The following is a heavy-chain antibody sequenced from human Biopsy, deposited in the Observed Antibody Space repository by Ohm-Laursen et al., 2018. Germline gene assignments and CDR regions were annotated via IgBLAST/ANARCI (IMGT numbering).Heavy chain of an antibody. J-gene: IGHJ4*02. CDR2: VTTTSSYI. CDR1: GFDFSDYS. CDR3: ARASPPPGRILVVVAGDFDC. Sequence: GSLRLSCAASGFDFSDYSMSWVRQAPGKGLEWVSSVTTTSSYIYYADSVKGRFTISRDNAKNSLYLQMNSLRAEDTAVYYCARASPPPGRILVVVAGDFDCWGQGTRVTASS. V-gene: IGHV3-21*01. D-gene: IGHD2-15*01.